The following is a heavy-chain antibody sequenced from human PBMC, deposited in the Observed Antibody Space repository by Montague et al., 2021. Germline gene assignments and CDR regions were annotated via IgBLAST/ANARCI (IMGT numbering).Heavy chain of an antibody. J-gene: IGHJ5*02. Sequence: ETLSLTCTVSGGSISSSSYYWGWIRQPPGKGLEWIGSIYYSGSTYYNPSLKSRLTISVDTSKNQLFLRLGSVTAADTAVYFCARVKMGYDPWGQGTLVTVSS. CDR2: IYYSGST. CDR3: ARVKMGYDP. CDR1: GGSISSSSYY. D-gene: IGHD2-8*01. V-gene: IGHV4-39*01.